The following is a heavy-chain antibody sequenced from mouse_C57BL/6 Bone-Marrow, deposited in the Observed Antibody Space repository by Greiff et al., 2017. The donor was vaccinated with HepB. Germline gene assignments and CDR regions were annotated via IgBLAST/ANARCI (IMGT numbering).Heavy chain of an antibody. J-gene: IGHJ2*01. CDR2: IDPETGGT. D-gene: IGHD3-2*02. CDR3: TRRETAQSTLLGY. V-gene: IGHV1-15*01. CDR1: GYTFTDYE. Sequence: QVQLQQSGAELVRPGASVTLSCKASGYTFTDYEMHWVKQTPVHGLEWIGAIDPETGGTAYNQKFKGKAILTADKSSSTAYMELRSLTSEDSADYYCTRRETAQSTLLGYWGQGTTLTVSS.